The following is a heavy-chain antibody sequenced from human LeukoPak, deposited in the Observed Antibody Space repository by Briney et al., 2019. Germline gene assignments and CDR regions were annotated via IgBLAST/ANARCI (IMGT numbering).Heavy chain of an antibody. D-gene: IGHD1/OR15-1a*01. J-gene: IGHJ4*02. V-gene: IGHV3-23*01. CDR1: GFTFSSYA. Sequence: GGSLRLSCAASGFTFSSYAMSWVRQAPGKGLEWVSAISGSGGSTYFADSVKGRFTISRDNSKNTLYLQMNSLRAEDTAVYYCAGTRTLTIDDYWGQGTLVTVSS. CDR3: AGTRTLTIDDY. CDR2: ISGSGGST.